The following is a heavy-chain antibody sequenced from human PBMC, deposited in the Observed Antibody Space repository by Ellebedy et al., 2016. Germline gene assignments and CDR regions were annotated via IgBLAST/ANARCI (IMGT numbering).Heavy chain of an antibody. CDR3: ARQVGTDLDWFDP. J-gene: IGHJ5*02. Sequence: SETLSLXXAFSGASFTGYYWTWIRQTPGKGLEWIGQIHHSGDTNYNPSLKSRVTVSVDTSKNQSSLNLISVTAADTAVYYCARQVGTDLDWFDPWGQGTLVTVSS. D-gene: IGHD5-18*01. V-gene: IGHV4-34*01. CDR1: GASFTGYY. CDR2: IHHSGDT.